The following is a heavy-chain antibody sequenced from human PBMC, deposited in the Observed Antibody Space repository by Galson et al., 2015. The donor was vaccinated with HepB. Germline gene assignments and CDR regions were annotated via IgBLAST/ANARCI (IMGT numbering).Heavy chain of an antibody. CDR1: GGSFSGYY. J-gene: IGHJ6*03. V-gene: IGHV4-34*01. D-gene: IGHD2/OR15-2a*01. CDR2: INHSGST. Sequence: LSLTCAVYGGSFSGYYWSWIRQPPGKGLEWIGEINHSGSTNYNPSLKSRVTISVDTSKNQFSLKLGSVTAADTAVYYCARLNFRFSKGGYYYYYYYMDVWGKGTTVTVSS. CDR3: ARLNFRFSKGGYYYYYYYMDV.